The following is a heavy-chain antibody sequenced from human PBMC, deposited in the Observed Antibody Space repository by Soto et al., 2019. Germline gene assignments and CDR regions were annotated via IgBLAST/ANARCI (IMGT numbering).Heavy chain of an antibody. D-gene: IGHD3-9*01. J-gene: IGHJ4*02. V-gene: IGHV3-23*01. Sequence: EVQLSQSGGGLVQPGGSLRLSCAASGFSFGGYAVTWVRQAPGRGLEWVSAISGGGGSTYFAASVKGRFTISRDNALNTVHLQMSSMSAEDPAIYSCAKTESFNGYYNAFDYWGRGNQVTVSS. CDR1: GFSFGGYA. CDR3: AKTESFNGYYNAFDY. CDR2: ISGGGGST.